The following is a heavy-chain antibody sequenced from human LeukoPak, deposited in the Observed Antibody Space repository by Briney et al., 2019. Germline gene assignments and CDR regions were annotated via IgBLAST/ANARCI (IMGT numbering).Heavy chain of an antibody. J-gene: IGHJ3*02. Sequence: PGGSLRLSCAGTGFTFSSYAMSWVRQAPGKGLEWVSAISGSGGSTYYADSVKGRFTISRDNSKNTLYLQMNSLRAEDTAVYYCAKDLTFGGVIVLTSGAFDIWGQGTMVTVSS. CDR2: ISGSGGST. D-gene: IGHD3-16*02. V-gene: IGHV3-23*01. CDR3: AKDLTFGGVIVLTSGAFDI. CDR1: GFTFSSYA.